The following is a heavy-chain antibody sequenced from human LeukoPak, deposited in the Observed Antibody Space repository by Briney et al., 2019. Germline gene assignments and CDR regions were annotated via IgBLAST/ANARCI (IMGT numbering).Heavy chain of an antibody. D-gene: IGHD3-10*01. V-gene: IGHV3-7*01. CDR1: GFTFSSYW. Sequence: PGGSLRLSCAASGFTFSSYWMSWVRQAPGKELEWVANIKQDGSEKYYVDSVKGRFTISRDNAKNSLYLQMNSLRAEDTAVYYCARVARGFFQAGVDADYWGQGTLVTVSS. CDR2: IKQDGSEK. CDR3: ARVARGFFQAGVDADY. J-gene: IGHJ4*02.